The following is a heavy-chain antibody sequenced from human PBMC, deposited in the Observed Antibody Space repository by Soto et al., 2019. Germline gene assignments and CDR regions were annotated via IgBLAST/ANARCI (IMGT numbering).Heavy chain of an antibody. J-gene: IGHJ5*02. CDR2: IYHSGST. CDR1: GGSISSSNW. Sequence: PSETLSLTCAVSGGSISSSNWWSWVRQPPGKGLEWIGEIYHSGSTNYNPSLKSRVTISVDKSKNQFSLKLSSVTAADTAVYYCAGGGNYGLPTNWFDPWGQGTLVTVSS. D-gene: IGHD4-17*01. CDR3: AGGGNYGLPTNWFDP. V-gene: IGHV4-4*02.